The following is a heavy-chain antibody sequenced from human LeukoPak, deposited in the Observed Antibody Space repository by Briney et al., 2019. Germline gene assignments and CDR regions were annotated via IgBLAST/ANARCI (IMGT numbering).Heavy chain of an antibody. J-gene: IGHJ6*03. CDR1: GYSFTAYY. V-gene: IGHV1-2*02. CDR2: INPNSGAT. CDR3: ARNGVTGTTDYYYIDV. D-gene: IGHD1-7*01. Sequence: GASVKVFCKASGYSFTAYYMHWVRQAPGQGLEWMGWINPNSGATKYAQNFQGRVTMTRDTPISTAFLELSRLRSDDTAVYYCARNGVTGTTDYYYIDVWGKGTTITVSS.